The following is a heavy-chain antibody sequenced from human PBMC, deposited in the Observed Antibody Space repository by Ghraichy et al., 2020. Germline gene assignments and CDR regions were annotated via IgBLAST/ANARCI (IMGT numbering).Heavy chain of an antibody. Sequence: LRLSCTVSGGSISSANYYWNWIRQPPGKGLEWVGYIFFRGSTYYNPSLKSRVTISIDTSKNQFSLKLSSVTAADTAVYYCARGSDYGGRGDAWGQGTLVTVSS. J-gene: IGHJ5*02. CDR2: IFFRGST. CDR3: ARGSDYGGRGDA. V-gene: IGHV4-30-4*01. CDR1: GGSISSANYY. D-gene: IGHD4-23*01.